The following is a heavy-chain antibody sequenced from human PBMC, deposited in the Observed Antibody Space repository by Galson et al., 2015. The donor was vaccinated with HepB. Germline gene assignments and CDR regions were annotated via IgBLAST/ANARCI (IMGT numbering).Heavy chain of an antibody. D-gene: IGHD1-26*01. CDR3: AREGDSGSYATVRSDFDY. J-gene: IGHJ4*02. CDR1: GGSISSGSYY. CDR2: IYTSGST. V-gene: IGHV4-61*02. Sequence: TLSLTCTVSGGSISSGSYYWSWIRQPAGKGLEWIGRIYTSGSTNYNPSLKSRVTMSVDTSKNQFSLKMSSATAADTAVYYCAREGDSGSYATVRSDFDYWGQGTLVTVSS.